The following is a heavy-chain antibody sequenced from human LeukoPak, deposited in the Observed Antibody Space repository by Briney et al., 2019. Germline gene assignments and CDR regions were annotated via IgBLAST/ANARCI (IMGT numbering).Heavy chain of an antibody. CDR1: GGTFSSYA. Sequence: SVKVSCKASGGTFSSYAISWVRQAPGQGLEWMGGIIPIFGTANYAQKFQGRVTITADESTSTAYMELSSLRSEDTAVYYCARSRTMITFGGCNGIDVWGQGTTVTVSS. CDR3: ARSRTMITFGGCNGIDV. J-gene: IGHJ6*02. CDR2: IIPIFGTA. V-gene: IGHV1-69*13. D-gene: IGHD3-16*01.